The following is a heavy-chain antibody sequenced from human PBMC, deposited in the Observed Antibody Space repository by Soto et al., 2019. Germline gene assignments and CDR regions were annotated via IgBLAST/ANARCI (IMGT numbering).Heavy chain of an antibody. Sequence: QVQLVESGGGVVQPGRSLRLSCAASGFTFNSHAMHWVRQAPGKGLEWVAIMSYDGSDKSYADSVKGRFTISRDNSKNTLSLQMNSLRPEDTAMYYCARVMRGSGRPFDYWGQGTLVTVSS. CDR3: ARVMRGSGRPFDY. CDR2: MSYDGSDK. D-gene: IGHD3-10*01. CDR1: GFTFNSHA. J-gene: IGHJ4*02. V-gene: IGHV3-30*03.